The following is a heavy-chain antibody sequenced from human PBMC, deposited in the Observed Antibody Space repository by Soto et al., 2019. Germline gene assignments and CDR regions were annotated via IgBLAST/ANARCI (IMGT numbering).Heavy chain of an antibody. CDR1: DGSVTGYC. D-gene: IGHD4-17*01. J-gene: IGHJ4*02. CDR3: ARGPDHGKVGY. V-gene: IGHV4-59*02. Sequence: PSETLSLTCSVSDGSVTGYCWSWIRQPPGKGLEWIGCIDYNGRAHYNPSLTSRVTMSLDTSNNHFSLKLSSVTTTDTAVYYCARGPDHGKVGYWGQGTLVTVSS. CDR2: IDYNGRA.